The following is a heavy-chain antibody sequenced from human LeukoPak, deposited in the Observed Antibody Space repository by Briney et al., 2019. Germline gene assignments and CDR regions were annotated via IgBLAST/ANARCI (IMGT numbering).Heavy chain of an antibody. D-gene: IGHD3-22*01. J-gene: IGHJ5*02. CDR1: GGSISSYY. Sequence: SETLSLTCTVSGGSISSYYWSWIRQPPGKGLEWIGYIYYSGSTNYNPSLKSRVTISVDTSKNQFSLKLSSVTAADTAVYYCARGKWYYYDSSDPHNWFDPWGQGTLVTVSS. CDR3: ARGKWYYYDSSDPHNWFDP. CDR2: IYYSGST. V-gene: IGHV4-59*01.